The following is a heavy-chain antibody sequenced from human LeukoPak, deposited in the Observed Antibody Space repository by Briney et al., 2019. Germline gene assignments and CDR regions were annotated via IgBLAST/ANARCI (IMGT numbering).Heavy chain of an antibody. CDR3: AGAPYYSHVEFYFDY. D-gene: IGHD3-22*01. J-gene: IGHJ4*02. V-gene: IGHV1-46*01. Sequence: ASVKVSCKASGYTFTSYYMHWVRQAPGQGLEWMGIINPSGGSTSYAQKFQGRVTMTRDTSTSTVYMELSSLRSEDTAVYYCAGAPYYSHVEFYFDYWGQGTLVTVSS. CDR1: GYTFTSYY. CDR2: INPSGGST.